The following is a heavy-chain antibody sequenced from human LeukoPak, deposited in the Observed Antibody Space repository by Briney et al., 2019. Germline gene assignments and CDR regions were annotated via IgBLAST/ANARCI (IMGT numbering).Heavy chain of an antibody. Sequence: PGGSLRLSCAASGFTFSSYGMHWVRQAPGKGLEWVAVISYDGSNKYYADSVKGRFTISRDNSKNTLYLQMNSLRAEDTAVYYCARGGRGYSYGYTPPSRAFDYWGQGTLVTVSS. V-gene: IGHV3-30*03. CDR1: GFTFSSYG. CDR3: ARGGRGYSYGYTPPSRAFDY. D-gene: IGHD5-18*01. CDR2: ISYDGSNK. J-gene: IGHJ4*02.